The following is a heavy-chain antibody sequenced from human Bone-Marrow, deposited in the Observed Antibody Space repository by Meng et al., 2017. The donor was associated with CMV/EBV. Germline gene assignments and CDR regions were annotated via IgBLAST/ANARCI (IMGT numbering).Heavy chain of an antibody. D-gene: IGHD6-6*01. CDR2: ISAYDGNT. CDR3: GRDIIAARPGFYHYGMDV. V-gene: IGHV1-18*01. J-gene: IGHJ6*02. CDR1: GYMFTNYG. Sequence: ASVKVSCKATGYMFTNYGITWVRQGTGQGLEWVGWISAYDGNTVYAQKFYGRITMTTDTSTTTAYMEVRSLRSDDTAIYYCGRDIIAARPGFYHYGMDVWGQGTTVTVSS.